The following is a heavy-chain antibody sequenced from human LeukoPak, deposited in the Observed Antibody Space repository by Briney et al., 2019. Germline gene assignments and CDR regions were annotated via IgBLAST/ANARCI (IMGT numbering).Heavy chain of an antibody. CDR2: IYTSGST. J-gene: IGHJ4*02. D-gene: IGHD3-16*02. V-gene: IGHV4-4*07. CDR1: GGSISSYY. CDR3: ARTIRFGGVIVFDY. Sequence: SETLSLTCTVSGGSISSYYWSWIRQPAGKGPEWIGRIYTSGSTNYNPSLKSRVTMSVDTSKNQFSLKLSSVTAADTAVYYCARTIRFGGVIVFDYWGQGTLVTVSS.